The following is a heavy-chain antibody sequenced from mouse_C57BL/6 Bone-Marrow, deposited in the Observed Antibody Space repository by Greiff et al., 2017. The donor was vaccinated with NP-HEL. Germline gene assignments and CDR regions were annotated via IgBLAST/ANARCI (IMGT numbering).Heavy chain of an antibody. CDR3: ANNYDGYYLWYFDV. Sequence: VQLQQSGTELVKPGASVQLSCKASGYTFTSYWMPWMKQRPEQGLEWIGCIYPRDGSTKYNEQVKGKATLTADKSSSTAYMQINILTSEDSADYFCANNYDGYYLWYFDVWGKGTTVTVSS. CDR1: GYTFTSYW. CDR2: IYPRDGST. J-gene: IGHJ1*03. V-gene: IGHV1-78*01. D-gene: IGHD2-3*01.